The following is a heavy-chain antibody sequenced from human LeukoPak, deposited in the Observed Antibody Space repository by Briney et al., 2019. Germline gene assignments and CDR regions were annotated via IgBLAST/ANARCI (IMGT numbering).Heavy chain of an antibody. V-gene: IGHV3-23*01. Sequence: PGGSLRLSCAVSGFTFSSYAMSRVRQAPGKGLEWVSAISGSGDSTSYADSVKGRFSVSRDNSKNTLYLQMNSLRAEDTALYYCARNISGGWYVDYWGQGTLVTVSS. CDR2: ISGSGDST. J-gene: IGHJ4*02. CDR3: ARNISGGWYVDY. CDR1: GFTFSSYA. D-gene: IGHD6-19*01.